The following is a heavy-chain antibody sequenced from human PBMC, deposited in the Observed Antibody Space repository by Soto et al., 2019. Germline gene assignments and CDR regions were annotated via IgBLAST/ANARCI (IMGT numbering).Heavy chain of an antibody. CDR2: ISGSGGST. J-gene: IGHJ6*02. Sequence: GGSLRLSCAASGFTFSSYAMSWVRQAPGKGLEWVSAISGSGGSTYYADSVKGRFTISRDNSKNTLYLQMNSLRAEDTAVYYCAKRYSSWYFLYYYYGMDVWGQGTTVTVSS. V-gene: IGHV3-23*01. CDR1: GFTFSSYA. CDR3: AKRYSSWYFLYYYYGMDV. D-gene: IGHD6-13*01.